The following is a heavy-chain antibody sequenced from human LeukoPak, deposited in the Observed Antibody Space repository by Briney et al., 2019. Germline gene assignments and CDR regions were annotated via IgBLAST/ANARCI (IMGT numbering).Heavy chain of an antibody. CDR3: ARSYSNHFDY. J-gene: IGHJ4*02. V-gene: IGHV6-1*01. CDR1: GDSVSTNSAA. CDR2: TYYRSKWYA. Sequence: SQTLSLTCAISGDSVSTNSAAWNWIRQSPSRGLEWLGGTYYRSKWYADYAVSVKTRITINPDTSKNQFSLQLNSVTPEDTAVYYCARSYSNHFDYWSQGTLVTVSS. D-gene: IGHD4-11*01.